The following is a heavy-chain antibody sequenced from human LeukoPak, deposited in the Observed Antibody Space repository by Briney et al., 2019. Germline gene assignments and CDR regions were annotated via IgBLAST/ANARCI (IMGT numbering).Heavy chain of an antibody. D-gene: IGHD4-4*01. V-gene: IGHV3-48*02. Sequence: GGSLRLSCAASGFTFRSYSMNWVRQAPGKGLEWVSYISSSSTTIYYADSVKDRFTISRDNAKNSLYLQMNSLRDEDTAVYYCARDHIAGATVTVDYWGQGTLLTVSS. J-gene: IGHJ4*02. CDR2: ISSSSTTI. CDR1: GFTFRSYS. CDR3: ARDHIAGATVTVDY.